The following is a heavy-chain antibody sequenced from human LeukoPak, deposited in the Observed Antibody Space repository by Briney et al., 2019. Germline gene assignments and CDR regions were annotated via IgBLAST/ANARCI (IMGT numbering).Heavy chain of an antibody. D-gene: IGHD3-16*01. Sequence: GASVTVSFKASGYTFTIYGISWVRQAPGQGLEWMGWISTYNGDTNYAQKLQGRVTMTTDTSTSTAYMELRSLRSDDTAVYYCAREGLGELTLDYWGQGTLVTVSS. J-gene: IGHJ4*02. CDR2: ISTYNGDT. V-gene: IGHV1-18*01. CDR3: AREGLGELTLDY. CDR1: GYTFTIYG.